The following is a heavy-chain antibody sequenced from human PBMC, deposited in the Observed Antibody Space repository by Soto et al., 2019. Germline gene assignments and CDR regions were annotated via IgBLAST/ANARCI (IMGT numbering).Heavy chain of an antibody. CDR1: GGSISRYT. D-gene: IGHD6-13*01. CDR3: ARGSSWYRDAFDI. CDR2: IFTSGST. J-gene: IGHJ3*02. Sequence: QMQLQESGPGLVKPSGTVSLTCTVSGGSISRYTWSWIRQPAGKGLEWIGRIFTSGSTNYNPSLTSRVTMSVDTSKMQFSLKFTSLTAADTAVYYCARGSSWYRDAFDIWGQGTMVTVSS. V-gene: IGHV4-4*07.